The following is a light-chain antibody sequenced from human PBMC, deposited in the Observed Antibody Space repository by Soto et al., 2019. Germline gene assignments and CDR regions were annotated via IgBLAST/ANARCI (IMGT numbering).Light chain of an antibody. Sequence: EIVMTQSPATLSVSQGERATLSCRASQSVSSKLAWYQQKPGQAPRLLIYAASTRATGIPARFSGSGSGTEFTLTISSLQSEDFAVYYCQQYNNWPWTFGQGTKVDIK. CDR3: QQYNNWPWT. CDR2: AAS. CDR1: QSVSSK. J-gene: IGKJ1*01. V-gene: IGKV3-15*01.